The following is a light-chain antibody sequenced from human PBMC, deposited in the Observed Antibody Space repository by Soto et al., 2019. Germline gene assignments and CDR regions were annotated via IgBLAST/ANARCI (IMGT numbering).Light chain of an antibody. CDR3: QVWDSSTYVV. CDR1: YIASRN. J-gene: IGLJ3*02. Sequence: SYELTQPLSVSVALGQMARITCGGNYIASRNVHWYQQKPGQAPVLVIYRDNNRPSGLPERFSGSNSGNTATLTISRAQAGDEADYYCQVWDSSTYVVFGGGTKLTVL. CDR2: RDN. V-gene: IGLV3-9*01.